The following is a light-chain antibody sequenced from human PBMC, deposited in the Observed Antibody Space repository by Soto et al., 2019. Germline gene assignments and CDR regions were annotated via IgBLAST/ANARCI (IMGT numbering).Light chain of an antibody. CDR2: EVS. CDR1: SSDVGGYNY. J-gene: IGLJ1*01. CDR3: SSYAGSNQGV. V-gene: IGLV2-8*01. Sequence: QSALTQPPSASGSPGQSVTISCTGTSSDVGGYNYVSWYQQHPGKAPKLMIYEVSKRPSGVPDRFSGSKSGNTASLTVSGRQAEDEADYYCSSYAGSNQGVFGTGTKLTVL.